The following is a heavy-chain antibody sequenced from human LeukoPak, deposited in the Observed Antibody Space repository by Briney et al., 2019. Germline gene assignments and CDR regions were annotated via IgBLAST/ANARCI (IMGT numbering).Heavy chain of an antibody. CDR3: AISDCSSTSCDAFDI. V-gene: IGHV4-4*02. CDR2: IYHSGST. J-gene: IGHJ3*02. CDR1: GGSISSSNW. D-gene: IGHD2-2*01. Sequence: SETLSLTCAVSGGSISSSNWWSWVRQPPGKGLEWIGEIYHSGSTNYNPSLKSRVTISVDKSKNQFSLKLSSVTAADTAVYYCAISDCSSTSCDAFDIWGQGTMVTVSS.